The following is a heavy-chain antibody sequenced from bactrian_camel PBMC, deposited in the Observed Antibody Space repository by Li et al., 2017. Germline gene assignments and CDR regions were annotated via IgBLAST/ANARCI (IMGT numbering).Heavy chain of an antibody. Sequence: VQLVESGGGSVQAGGTLRLSCAASAYTYNSNCKGWFRQAPGKEREGVAAIYTSIGGDTHYVDAVRGRFTISRDNAKNTVYLQLNSLKTEDMAMYYCAKESYGLGVDWGQGTQVTVS. CDR2: IYTSIGGDT. CDR1: AYTYNSNC. D-gene: IGHD5*01. CDR3: AKESYGLGVD. V-gene: IGHV3S1*01. J-gene: IGHJ4*01.